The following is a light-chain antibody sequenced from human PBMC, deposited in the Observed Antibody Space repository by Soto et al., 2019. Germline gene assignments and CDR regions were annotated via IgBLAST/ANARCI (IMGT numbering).Light chain of an antibody. V-gene: IGLV2-18*02. CDR1: NSDVSSYNR. J-gene: IGLJ1*01. Sequence: QSALTQPPSVSGSPGQSVTISCSGTNSDVSSYNRVSWYQQPPGTAPKLVIYEVTNRPSGVPDRFSGSKSGNTASLTISGLQAEDEADYYCCSWTSTSTYVFGTGTKLTVL. CDR3: CSWTSTSTYV. CDR2: EVT.